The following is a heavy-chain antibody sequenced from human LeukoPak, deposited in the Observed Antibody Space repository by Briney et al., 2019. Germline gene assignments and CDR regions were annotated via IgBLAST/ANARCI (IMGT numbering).Heavy chain of an antibody. Sequence: LRLSCAASGFTFSDYYMSWIRQAPGKGLEWIGYIYHSGSTYYNPSLKSRVTISVDRSKNQFSLKLSSVTAADTAVYYCARGRWEYSGSYYLDYWGQGTLVTVSS. CDR3: ARGRWEYSGSYYLDY. CDR1: GFTFSDYY. J-gene: IGHJ4*02. CDR2: IYHSGST. V-gene: IGHV4-30-2*01. D-gene: IGHD1-26*01.